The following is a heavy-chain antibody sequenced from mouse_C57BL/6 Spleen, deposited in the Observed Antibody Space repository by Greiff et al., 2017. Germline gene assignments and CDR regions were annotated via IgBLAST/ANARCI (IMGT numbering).Heavy chain of an antibody. J-gene: IGHJ1*03. D-gene: IGHD1-1*01. Sequence: VQLQQSGAELVRPGASVKLSCTASGFNIQDSYMHWVKQRPEQGLEWIGRIDPEDGDTEYAPKFQGKATMTADTSSNTAYLQLSSLTAEDTAVYYCTKGYYGAAVYFDVWGTGTTVTVSS. V-gene: IGHV14-1*01. CDR2: IDPEDGDT. CDR3: TKGYYGAAVYFDV. CDR1: GFNIQDSY.